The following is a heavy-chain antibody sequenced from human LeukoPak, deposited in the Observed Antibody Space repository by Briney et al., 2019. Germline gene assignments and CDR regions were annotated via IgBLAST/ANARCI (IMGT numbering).Heavy chain of an antibody. CDR3: AKALRNYYYYMDV. Sequence: PGGSLRLSCAASGFTFDDYAMHWVRQAPGKGLEWVSGISWNSGSIGYAGSVKGRFTISRDNAKNSLYLQMNSLRAEDTALYYCAKALRNYYYYMDVWGKGTTVTVSS. CDR1: GFTFDDYA. CDR2: ISWNSGSI. J-gene: IGHJ6*03. V-gene: IGHV3-9*01.